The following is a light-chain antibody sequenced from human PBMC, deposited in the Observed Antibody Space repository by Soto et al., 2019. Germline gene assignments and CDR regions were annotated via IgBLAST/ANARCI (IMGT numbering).Light chain of an antibody. CDR3: QQYKDYVYP. Sequence: DIQMTQSPSTLSASVGDRVIITCRASQTVERWMAWYQQKPGKAPKLLISDVSTLERGVPSRFSGSGSATEFTLTISGLQPDDFATYYCQQYKDYVYPFGPGTKVESK. CDR2: DVS. CDR1: QTVERW. J-gene: IGKJ2*01. V-gene: IGKV1-5*01.